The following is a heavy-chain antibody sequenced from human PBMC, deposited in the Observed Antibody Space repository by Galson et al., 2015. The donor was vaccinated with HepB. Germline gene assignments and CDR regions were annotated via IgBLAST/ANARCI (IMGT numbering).Heavy chain of an antibody. CDR3: TTVEQWLAGSDY. V-gene: IGHV3-53*01. D-gene: IGHD6-19*01. Sequence: SLRLSCAASGFTVSSNYMSWVRQAPGKGLEWVSVIYSGGSAYYAAPVKGRFTISRDDSKNTLYLQMNSLKTEDTAVYYCTTVEQWLAGSDYWGQGTLVTVSS. CDR2: IYSGGSA. J-gene: IGHJ4*02. CDR1: GFTVSSNY.